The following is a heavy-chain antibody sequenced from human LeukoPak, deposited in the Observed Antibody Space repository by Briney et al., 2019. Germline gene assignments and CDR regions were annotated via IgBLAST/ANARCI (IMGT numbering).Heavy chain of an antibody. CDR3: ARHVQDYYGSGTEGLYYFDY. V-gene: IGHV5-51*01. J-gene: IGHJ4*02. CDR2: IYPGDCDT. Sequence: GESLKISCQGSGYRFTTYWIGWVRQMPGKGLEWMGIIYPGDCDTRYSPSCQGQVTISADKYISTAYLQWSSLKASDTAMYYCARHVQDYYGSGTEGLYYFDYWGQGTLVTVSS. D-gene: IGHD3-10*01. CDR1: GYRFTTYW.